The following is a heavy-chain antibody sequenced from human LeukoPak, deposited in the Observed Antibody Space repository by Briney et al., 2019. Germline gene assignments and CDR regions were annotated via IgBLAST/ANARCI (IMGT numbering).Heavy chain of an antibody. D-gene: IGHD6-13*01. CDR2: MNPNSGNT. J-gene: IGHJ4*02. CDR1: GYTFTGYY. Sequence: ASVKVSCKASGYTFTGYYMHWVRQATGQGLEWMGWMNPNSGNTGYAQKFQGRVTMTRNTSISTAYMELSSLRSEDTAVYYCAREPGIAAAQAGDWGQGTLVTVFS. CDR3: AREPGIAAAQAGD. V-gene: IGHV1-8*02.